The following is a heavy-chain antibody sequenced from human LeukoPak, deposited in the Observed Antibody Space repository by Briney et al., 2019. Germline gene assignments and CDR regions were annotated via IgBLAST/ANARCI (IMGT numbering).Heavy chain of an antibody. J-gene: IGHJ4*02. CDR1: GFTFSSYN. CDR2: ISSSSSTI. Sequence: PGGSLRLSCAASGFTFSSYNMNWVRQAPGKGLEWVSYISSSSSTIYYADSVKGRFTISRDNAKNSLYLQMNSLRAEDTAVYYCARDPLVVSVYGEYGVDYWGQGTLVTVSS. CDR3: ARDPLVVSVYGEYGVDY. D-gene: IGHD4-17*01. V-gene: IGHV3-48*04.